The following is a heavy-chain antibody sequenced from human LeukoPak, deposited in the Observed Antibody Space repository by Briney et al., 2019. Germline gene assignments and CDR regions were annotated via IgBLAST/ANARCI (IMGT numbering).Heavy chain of an antibody. J-gene: IGHJ4*02. D-gene: IGHD3-22*01. Sequence: SETLSLTCTVSGGSISSYYWSWIRQPPGKGLEWIGHIYHSGSTNYNPSLKSRVTISVDTSKNQFSLKLSSVTAADTALYYCASLFYYDSSGHSYYFDYWGQGTLVTVSS. V-gene: IGHV4-59*01. CDR2: IYHSGST. CDR3: ASLFYYDSSGHSYYFDY. CDR1: GGSISSYY.